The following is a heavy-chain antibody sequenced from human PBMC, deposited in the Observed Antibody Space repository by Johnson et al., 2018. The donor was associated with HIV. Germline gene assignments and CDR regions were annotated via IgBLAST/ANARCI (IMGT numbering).Heavy chain of an antibody. D-gene: IGHD2-15*01. J-gene: IGHJ3*02. CDR3: ARVGYCSGGSCYSGAFDI. CDR1: GFTFDDCD. CDR2: IGTAGDT. V-gene: IGHV3-13*01. Sequence: EVQLMESGGGVVRPGGSLRLSCAASGFTFDDCDMHWVRQATGKGLEWVSAIGTAGDTYYPGSVKGRFTISRENAKNSLYLQMNSLRAGDTAVYYCARVGYCSGGSCYSGAFDIWGQGTMVTVSS.